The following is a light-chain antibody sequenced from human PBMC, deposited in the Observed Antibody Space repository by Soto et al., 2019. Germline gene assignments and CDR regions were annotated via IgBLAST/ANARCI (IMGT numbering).Light chain of an antibody. CDR2: DVT. Sequence: QSVLTQPASASGSPGQSITISCTGTSSDIGDYDYVSWYQHLPGKAPKLLIFDVTHRPSGVSDRFSGSKSGNTASLTISGVRPEDEADYYCCSYTDIALDVVFGGGTKVTVL. CDR3: CSYTDIALDVV. J-gene: IGLJ2*01. V-gene: IGLV2-14*01. CDR1: SSDIGDYDY.